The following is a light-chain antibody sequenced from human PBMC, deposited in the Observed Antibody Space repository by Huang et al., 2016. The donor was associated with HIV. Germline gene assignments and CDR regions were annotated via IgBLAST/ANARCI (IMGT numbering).Light chain of an antibody. V-gene: IGKV3-15*01. CDR1: QRVSSN. CDR2: GAS. CDR3: QQYNNWPPT. J-gene: IGKJ2*01. Sequence: EIVMTQSPATLSVSPGERATLSCRASQRVSSNLAWYQQKPGQAPRLLSYGASTRATGIPARFSGSGSGTEFTLTISSLQSEDFAVYYCQQYNNWPPTFGQGTKLEIK.